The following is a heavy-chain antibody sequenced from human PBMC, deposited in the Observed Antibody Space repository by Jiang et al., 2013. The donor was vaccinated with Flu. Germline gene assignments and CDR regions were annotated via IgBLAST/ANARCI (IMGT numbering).Heavy chain of an antibody. J-gene: IGHJ4*02. Sequence: PGLVKPSETLSLTCAVSGYSISNGYYWGWIRQPPGKGLEWIGIIHYSGSTYYNPSLKSRVTMSLDTSKNQFSLKLNSVTAADTALYYCARHRGQSGYYYLDFWGQGALVPVSS. CDR3: ARHRGQSGYYYLDF. D-gene: IGHD3-3*01. CDR1: GYSISNGYY. V-gene: IGHV4-38-2*01. CDR2: IHYSGST.